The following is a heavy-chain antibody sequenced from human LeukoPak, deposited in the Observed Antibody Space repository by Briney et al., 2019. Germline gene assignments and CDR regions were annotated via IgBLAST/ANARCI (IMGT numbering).Heavy chain of an antibody. CDR1: GGTFSSYA. V-gene: IGHV1-69*05. D-gene: IGHD6-19*01. CDR3: ASGYSSGWYRGWFDP. CDR2: IIPIFGTA. J-gene: IGHJ5*02. Sequence: GSSVKVSCKASGGTFSSYAISWVQQAPGQGLEWMGGIIPIFGTANYAQKFQGRVTITTDESTSTAYMELSSLRSEDTAVYYCASGYSSGWYRGWFDPWGQGTLVTVSS.